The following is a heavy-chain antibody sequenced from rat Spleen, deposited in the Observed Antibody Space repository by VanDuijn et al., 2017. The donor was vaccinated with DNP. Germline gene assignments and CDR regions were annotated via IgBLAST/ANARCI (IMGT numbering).Heavy chain of an antibody. CDR1: GFTFSDYA. CDR2: ISYDGTRT. J-gene: IGHJ3*01. Sequence: EVQVVESGGGLVQPGRSLKLSCSASGFTFSDYAMAWVRQAPKKGLEWVATISYDGTRTYYRDSVKGRFTISRDIAKSTLYLQMDSLRSEDTAIYYCVRHFNAAISTNWFAYWGQGTLVTVSS. D-gene: IGHD1-2*01. CDR3: VRHFNAAISTNWFAY. V-gene: IGHV5-17*01.